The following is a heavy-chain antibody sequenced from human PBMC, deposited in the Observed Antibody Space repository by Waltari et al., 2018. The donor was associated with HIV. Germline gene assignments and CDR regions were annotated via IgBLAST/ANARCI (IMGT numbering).Heavy chain of an antibody. J-gene: IGHJ6*02. CDR2: IWYDGSNK. D-gene: IGHD3-10*01. CDR1: GFTFSSYG. Sequence: QVQLVESGGGVVQPGRSLRLSCAASGFTFSSYGLHWVRQAPGKGLGWGAVIWYDGSNKYYADSVKGRFSISRDNSKNTLYLQMNSLRAEDTAVYFCARRGVLTYYYTMDVWGQGTTVTVSS. V-gene: IGHV3-33*01. CDR3: ARRGVLTYYYTMDV.